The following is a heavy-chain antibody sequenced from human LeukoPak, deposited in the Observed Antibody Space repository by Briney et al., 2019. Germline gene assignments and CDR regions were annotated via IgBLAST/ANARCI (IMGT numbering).Heavy chain of an antibody. CDR2: IKSKTDGGTT. CDR1: GFTFSNAW. V-gene: IGHV3-15*01. Sequence: GGSLRLSCAASGFTFSNAWMSWVRRAPGKGLEWVGRIKSKTDGGTTDYAAPVKGRFTISRDDSKNTLYLQMNSLKTEDTAVYYCTTQGGNTYYYDSSGYYGTREDDAFDIWGQGTMVTVSS. J-gene: IGHJ3*02. D-gene: IGHD3-22*01. CDR3: TTQGGNTYYYDSSGYYGTREDDAFDI.